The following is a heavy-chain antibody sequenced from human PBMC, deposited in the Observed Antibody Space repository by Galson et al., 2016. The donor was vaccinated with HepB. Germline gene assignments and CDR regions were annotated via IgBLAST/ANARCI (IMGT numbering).Heavy chain of an antibody. J-gene: IGHJ4*02. CDR2: INHDSSAM. CDR1: GFTFSAYP. Sequence: SLRLSCAASGFTFSAYPMNWVRQAPGKGLEWVSHINHDSSAMNYALSMKDRFTISRDNAKNSLFLQMDSLSDEDTAVYYCARDINWGLDYWGQGILVTVSP. V-gene: IGHV3-48*02. CDR3: ARDINWGLDY. D-gene: IGHD7-27*01.